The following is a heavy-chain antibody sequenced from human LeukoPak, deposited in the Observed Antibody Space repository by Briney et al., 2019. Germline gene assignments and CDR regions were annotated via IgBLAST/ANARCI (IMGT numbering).Heavy chain of an antibody. CDR2: ISWDGGST. D-gene: IGHD3-10*01. CDR3: AKDILRYYGSGNRLYGMDV. J-gene: IGHJ6*02. Sequence: PGGSLRLSCAASGFTFDDYTMHWVRQAPGKGLEWVSLISWDGGSTYYADSVKGRFTISRDNSKNSLYLQMNGLRTEDTALYYCAKDILRYYGSGNRLYGMDVWGQGTTVTVSS. V-gene: IGHV3-43*01. CDR1: GFTFDDYT.